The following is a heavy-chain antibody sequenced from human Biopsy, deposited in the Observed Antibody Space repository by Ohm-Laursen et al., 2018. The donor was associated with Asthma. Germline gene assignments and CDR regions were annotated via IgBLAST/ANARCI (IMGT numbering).Heavy chain of an antibody. CDR1: GSSLRTPGVG. V-gene: IGHV2-5*01. D-gene: IGHD3-9*01. CDR2: IYGNDDR. CDR3: ARAVQSDDFVTGYYNSYFDF. J-gene: IGHJ4*01. Sequence: TQTLTLTRSFSGSSLRTPGVGVGWIRQPPVKAPEWLALIYGNDDRDYSQSLKSRLTITKDTSRRQVVLKMTNMDPVDTGTYFCARAVQSDDFVTGYYNSYFDFWGQGSLVSVSS.